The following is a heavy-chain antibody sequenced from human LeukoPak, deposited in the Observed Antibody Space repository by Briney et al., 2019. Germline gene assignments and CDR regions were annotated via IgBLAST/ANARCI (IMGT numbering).Heavy chain of an antibody. J-gene: IGHJ5*02. V-gene: IGHV3-9*01. CDR2: ISWNSGSI. D-gene: IGHD2-15*01. CDR1: GFTFDDYA. Sequence: PGGSLRLSCAASGFTFDDYAMHWVRQAPGKGLEWVSGISWNSGSIGYADSVKGRFTISRDNAKNSLYLQMNSLRAEDTALYYCAKDSGPLGYCSGGSCGGFDPWGQGTLVTVSS. CDR3: AKDSGPLGYCSGGSCGGFDP.